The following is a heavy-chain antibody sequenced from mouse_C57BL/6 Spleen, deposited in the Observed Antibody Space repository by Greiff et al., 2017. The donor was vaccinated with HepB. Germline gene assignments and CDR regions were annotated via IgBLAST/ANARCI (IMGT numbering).Heavy chain of an antibody. CDR2: IYPGSGST. V-gene: IGHV1-55*01. Sequence: VQLQQSGAELVKPGASVKMSCKASGYTFTSYWITWVKQRPGQGLEWIGDIYPGSGSTNYNEKFKSKATLTVDPSSSTAYMQLSSLTSEDSAVYYCARDPAAYYSNSYAMDYWGQGTSVTVSS. J-gene: IGHJ4*01. CDR3: ARDPAAYYSNSYAMDY. CDR1: GYTFTSYW. D-gene: IGHD2-5*01.